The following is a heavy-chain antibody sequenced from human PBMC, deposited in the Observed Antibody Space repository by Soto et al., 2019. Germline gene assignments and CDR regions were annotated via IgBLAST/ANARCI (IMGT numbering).Heavy chain of an antibody. J-gene: IGHJ6*02. Sequence: GASVKVSCKASGYTFTGYYMHWVRQAPGQGLEWMGWINPNSGGTNYAQKFQGWVTMTRDTSISTAYMELSRLRSDDTAVYYCARGTDSSSLFSAYGMDVWGQGTTVTVSS. CDR1: GYTFTGYY. V-gene: IGHV1-2*04. CDR2: INPNSGGT. CDR3: ARGTDSSSLFSAYGMDV. D-gene: IGHD6-6*01.